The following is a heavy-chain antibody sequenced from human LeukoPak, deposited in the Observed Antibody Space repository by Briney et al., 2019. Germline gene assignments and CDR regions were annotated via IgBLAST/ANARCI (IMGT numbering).Heavy chain of an antibody. V-gene: IGHV3-21*01. Sequence: GGSLRLSCAASGFTFSSYRMNWVRQAPGKGLEWVSSISSSSSYIYYADSVKGRFTISRDNAKNSLYLQMNSLRAEDTAVYYCARVIGWDEPFDLWGQGTMVTVSS. CDR3: ARVIGWDEPFDL. CDR1: GFTFSSYR. J-gene: IGHJ3*01. D-gene: IGHD1-26*01. CDR2: ISSSSSYI.